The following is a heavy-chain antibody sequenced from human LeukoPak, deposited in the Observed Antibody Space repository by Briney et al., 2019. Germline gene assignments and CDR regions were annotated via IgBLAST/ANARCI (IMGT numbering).Heavy chain of an antibody. V-gene: IGHV3-9*01. J-gene: IGHJ4*02. D-gene: IGHD6-19*01. Sequence: SLRLSCAASGFTFSSYAMHWVRQAPGKGLEWVSGISWNSGSIGYADSVKGRFTISRDNSKNTLYLQMNSLRAEDTAVYYCARDRVFGRGWENFDYWGQGTLVTVSS. CDR1: GFTFSSYA. CDR2: ISWNSGSI. CDR3: ARDRVFGRGWENFDY.